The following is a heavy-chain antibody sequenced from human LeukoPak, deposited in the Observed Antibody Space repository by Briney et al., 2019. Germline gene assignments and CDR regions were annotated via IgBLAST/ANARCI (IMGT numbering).Heavy chain of an antibody. CDR2: IYYSGST. Sequence: SETLSLTCSVSGGSISDYYWSWIRQPPGKGLEWIGFIYYSGSTNYSPSLKSRVTISVDSSKNQFSLKLTSVTAADTAAYYCARHDSSGEFDYWGQGILVTVSS. D-gene: IGHD3-22*01. V-gene: IGHV4-59*08. CDR1: GGSISDYY. J-gene: IGHJ4*02. CDR3: ARHDSSGEFDY.